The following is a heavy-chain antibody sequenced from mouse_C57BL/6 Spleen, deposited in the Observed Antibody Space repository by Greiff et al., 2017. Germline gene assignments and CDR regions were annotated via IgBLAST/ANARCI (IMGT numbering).Heavy chain of an antibody. CDR2: ILPGSGST. D-gene: IGHD2-5*01. J-gene: IGHJ1*03. Sequence: QVQLQQSGAELMQPGASVKLSCKATGYPFTGYWLEWVKQRPGHGLEWIGEILPGSGSTNYNAKFKGKATRTVNNSSSTAYMLLSSLTSEDSAVYYCARGGYSNYVWYVDFWGTGTTVTVSS. V-gene: IGHV1-9*01. CDR3: ARGGYSNYVWYVDF. CDR1: GYPFTGYW.